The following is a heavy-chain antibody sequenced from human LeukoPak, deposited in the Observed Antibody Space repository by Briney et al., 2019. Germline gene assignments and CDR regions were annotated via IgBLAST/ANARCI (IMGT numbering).Heavy chain of an antibody. CDR1: GYTFTSYA. D-gene: IGHD3-10*01. Sequence: ASVKVSCKASGYTFTSYAMHWVRQAPGQRLKWMGWINAGNGNTKYSQKFQGRVTITRDTSASTAYMELSGLRSEDTAVYYCARDKNYGSGRSNYYYGMDVWGKGTTVTVSS. CDR2: INAGNGNT. CDR3: ARDKNYGSGRSNYYYGMDV. V-gene: IGHV1-3*01. J-gene: IGHJ6*04.